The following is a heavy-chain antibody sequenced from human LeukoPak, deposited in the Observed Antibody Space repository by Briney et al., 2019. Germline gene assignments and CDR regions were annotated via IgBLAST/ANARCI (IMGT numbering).Heavy chain of an antibody. CDR2: INHSGST. D-gene: IGHD1-26*01. CDR1: GGSFSGYY. CDR3: ARHSAPGRPSGSYDY. Sequence: SSETPSLTCAVYGGSFSGYYWSWIRQPPGKGLEWIGEINHSGSTNYNPSLKSRVTISVDTSKNQFSLKLSSVTAADTAVYYCARHSAPGRPSGSYDYWGQGTLVTVSS. J-gene: IGHJ4*02. V-gene: IGHV4-34*01.